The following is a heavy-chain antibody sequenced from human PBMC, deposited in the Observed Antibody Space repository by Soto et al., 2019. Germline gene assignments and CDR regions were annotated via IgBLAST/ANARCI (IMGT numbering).Heavy chain of an antibody. Sequence: EASVKVSCKASGYTFTSYGISWVRQAPGQGLEWMGWISAYNGNTNYAQKLQGRVTMTTDTSTSTAYMELRSLRSDDTAVYYCARGLGQQRGPYGASGGNWFEPWGRGTRVTVAS. V-gene: IGHV1-18*04. CDR2: ISAYNGNT. J-gene: IGHJ5*02. D-gene: IGHD6-13*01. CDR3: ARGLGQQRGPYGASGGNWFEP. CDR1: GYTFTSYG.